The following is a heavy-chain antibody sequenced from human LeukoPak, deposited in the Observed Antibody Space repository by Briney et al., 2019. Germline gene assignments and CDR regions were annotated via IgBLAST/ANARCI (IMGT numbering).Heavy chain of an antibody. CDR2: ISGSGGST. CDR3: AKEGADITMIVVGDRYYFDY. Sequence: PGGSLRLSCAASGFTFSSYAMSWVRQAPGKGLEWVSAISGSGGSTYYADSVKGRFTISRDNSKNTLYLQMNSLRAEDTAVYYCAKEGADITMIVVGDRYYFDYSGQGTLVTVSS. V-gene: IGHV3-23*01. D-gene: IGHD3-22*01. J-gene: IGHJ4*02. CDR1: GFTFSSYA.